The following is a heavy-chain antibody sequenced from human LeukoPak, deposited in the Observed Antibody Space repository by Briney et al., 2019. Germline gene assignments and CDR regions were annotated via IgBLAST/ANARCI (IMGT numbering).Heavy chain of an antibody. D-gene: IGHD6-13*01. CDR2: IKPDGTKK. CDR3: ATAPAAADSW. CDR1: GFTFGRFW. V-gene: IGHV3-7*01. J-gene: IGHJ4*02. Sequence: GGSLRLSCAASGFTFGRFWMTWARQAPGKGLEWVANIKPDGTKKTYVDSVKGRFIISRDNAKNSLYLPMNSPRADDTAVYYCATAPAAADSWWGQGTLVAVSS.